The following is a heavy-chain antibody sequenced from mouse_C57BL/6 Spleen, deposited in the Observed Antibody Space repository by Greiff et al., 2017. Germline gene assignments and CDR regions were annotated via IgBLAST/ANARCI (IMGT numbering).Heavy chain of an antibody. CDR2: IYPRSGNT. V-gene: IGHV1-81*01. CDR1: GYTFTSYG. Sequence: QVHVKQSGAELARPGASVKLSCKASGYTFTSYGISWVKQRTGQGLEWIGEIYPRSGNTYYNEKFKGKATLTADKSSSTAYMELRSLTSEDSAVYVCASSEDYAMDYWGQGTSVTVSS. J-gene: IGHJ4*01. CDR3: ASSEDYAMDY.